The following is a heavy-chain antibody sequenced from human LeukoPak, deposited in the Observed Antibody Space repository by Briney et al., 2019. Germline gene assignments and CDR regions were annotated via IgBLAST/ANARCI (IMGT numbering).Heavy chain of an antibody. V-gene: IGHV3-43*02. Sequence: GGSLRLSCAASGFTFDDYAMHWVRQAPGKGLEWVSLISGDGGSTYYADSVKGRFTISRDNSKNPLYLQMNSLRTEDTALYYCAKDMTPYFSYYYYGMDVWGQGTTVTVSS. CDR3: AKDMTPYFSYYYYGMDV. J-gene: IGHJ6*02. CDR1: GFTFDDYA. CDR2: ISGDGGST. D-gene: IGHD2-21*01.